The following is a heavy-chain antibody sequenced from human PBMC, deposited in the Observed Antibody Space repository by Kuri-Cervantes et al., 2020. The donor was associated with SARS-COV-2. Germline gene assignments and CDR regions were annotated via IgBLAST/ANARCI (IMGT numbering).Heavy chain of an antibody. CDR3: AREGSGYYYYYYMDV. CDR2: ISGSSGST. CDR1: GFTFSSYW. Sequence: GGSLRLSCAASGFTFSSYWMSWVRQAPGKGLDWVSTISGSSGSTYYADSVKGRFTISRDNSKNTLYLHMILLRVEDTAVYYCAREGSGYYYYYYMDVWGKGTTVTVSS. J-gene: IGHJ6*03. D-gene: IGHD3-10*01. V-gene: IGHV3-23*01.